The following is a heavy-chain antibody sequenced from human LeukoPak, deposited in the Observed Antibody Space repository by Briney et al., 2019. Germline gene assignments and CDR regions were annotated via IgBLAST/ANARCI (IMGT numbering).Heavy chain of an antibody. Sequence: ASVKVSCKASGYTFTSYGISWVRQAPGQGLEWMGWISAYNGNTNYAQKLQGRFTISRDNSKNTLYLQMNSLRAEDTAVYYCAKDPRIAAAGTGDYWGQGTLVTASS. CDR1: GYTFTSYG. CDR2: ISAYNGNT. CDR3: AKDPRIAAAGTGDY. J-gene: IGHJ4*02. D-gene: IGHD6-13*01. V-gene: IGHV1-18*01.